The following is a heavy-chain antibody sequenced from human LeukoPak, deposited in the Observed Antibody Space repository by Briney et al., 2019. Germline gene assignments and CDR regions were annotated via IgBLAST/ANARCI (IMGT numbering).Heavy chain of an antibody. Sequence: ASVKVSCKASGYTFTGYYMHWVRQAPGQGLEWMGWINPNSGGTNYAQKFQGRVTMTRDTSISTAYMELSRLRSDDTAVYYCARDGYDSSGHRYYFDYWGRGTLVTVSS. CDR1: GYTFTGYY. V-gene: IGHV1-2*02. D-gene: IGHD3-22*01. CDR2: INPNSGGT. CDR3: ARDGYDSSGHRYYFDY. J-gene: IGHJ4*02.